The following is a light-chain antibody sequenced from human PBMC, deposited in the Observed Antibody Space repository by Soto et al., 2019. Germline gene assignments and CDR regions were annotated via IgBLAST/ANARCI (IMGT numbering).Light chain of an antibody. Sequence: DIQMTQSPSSLSASVGDRVTVTCRTSQKINNYLNWYQQKPGKAPKLLIYGAFSVQSGVPLRFSGSGSGTEFTLTISSLQPEDFAIYYCEQTYSTPVTFGQGTQLEIK. J-gene: IGKJ5*01. V-gene: IGKV1-39*01. CDR2: GAF. CDR3: EQTYSTPVT. CDR1: QKINNY.